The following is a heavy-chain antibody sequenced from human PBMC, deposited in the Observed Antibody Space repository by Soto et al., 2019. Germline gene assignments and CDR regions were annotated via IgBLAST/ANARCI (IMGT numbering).Heavy chain of an antibody. Sequence: QVQLQESGPGLVKPSQTLSLTCTVSGGSISSAAYYWSWIRQHPGKGLGWIGYISHSGSTYYNPALTSRVIISVDPSKNQFSLSLTSVTAADTAVYYCAREYTYGSNFFDCWGQGALVTVSS. CDR1: GGSISSAAYY. V-gene: IGHV4-31*03. D-gene: IGHD2-2*02. CDR3: AREYTYGSNFFDC. J-gene: IGHJ4*02. CDR2: ISHSGST.